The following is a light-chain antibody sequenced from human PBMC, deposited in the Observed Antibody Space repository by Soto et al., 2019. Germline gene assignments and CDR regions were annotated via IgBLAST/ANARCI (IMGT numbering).Light chain of an antibody. CDR3: QEYRSSRT. CDR2: GAS. CDR1: QSVTSSY. Sequence: VLTQSPGTLSLSPGERATLSCRASQSVTSSYLAWYQQKPGQAPRLLIYGASTRSTGIPDRFSGGGSGRDFTLTISRLEPEDFAVYYCQEYRSSRTFGQGTKVQIK. J-gene: IGKJ1*01. V-gene: IGKV3-20*01.